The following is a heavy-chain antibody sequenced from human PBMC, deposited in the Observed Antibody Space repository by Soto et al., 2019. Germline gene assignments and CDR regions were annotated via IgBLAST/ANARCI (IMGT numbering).Heavy chain of an antibody. CDR2: INPNSGNI. CDR1: GNTFTSYD. D-gene: IGHD3-10*01. V-gene: IGHV1-8*01. Sequence: ASLKVSCKASGNTFTSYDINWVRQATGHGLEWMGWINPNSGNIGYAQKFQGRVTMTRDTAIRTAYMEVSRLRSDDTAVYYCARGRASGSYYLLDYWGQGTLVTVSS. J-gene: IGHJ4*02. CDR3: ARGRASGSYYLLDY.